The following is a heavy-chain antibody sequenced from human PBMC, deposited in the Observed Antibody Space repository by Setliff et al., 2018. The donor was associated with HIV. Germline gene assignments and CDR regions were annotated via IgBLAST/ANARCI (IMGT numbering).Heavy chain of an antibody. D-gene: IGHD3-10*01. CDR2: IIPIYGTP. J-gene: IGHJ6*02. CDR1: GGTFSSYS. CDR3: ARGDYGSGSYYPYYFYYGMDV. Sequence: TSVKVSCKASGGTFSSYSINWVRQAPGQGLEWMGGIIPIYGTPIYAQKFQGRVTITADESTSTAYMELSSLRSEDTAVYYCARGDYGSGSYYPYYFYYGMDVWGQGTTVTVSS. V-gene: IGHV1-69*13.